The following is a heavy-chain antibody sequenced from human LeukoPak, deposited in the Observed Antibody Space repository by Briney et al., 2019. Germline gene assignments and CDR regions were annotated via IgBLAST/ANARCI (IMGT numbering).Heavy chain of an antibody. CDR1: GFTFDDYG. CDR2: INWNGGNT. CDR3: AKAGSDTTLVSYYYYCMDV. D-gene: IGHD5-18*01. V-gene: IGHV3-20*04. J-gene: IGHJ6*03. Sequence: PGGSLRLSCAASGFTFDDYGMSWVRQAPGKGLEWVSGINWNGGNTGYADSVKGRFTISRDNANNSLYLQMNSLRAEDTALYYCAKAGSDTTLVSYYYYCMDVWGKGTTVTVSS.